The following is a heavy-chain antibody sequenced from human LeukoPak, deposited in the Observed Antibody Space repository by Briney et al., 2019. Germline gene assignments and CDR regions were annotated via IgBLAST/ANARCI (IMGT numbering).Heavy chain of an antibody. J-gene: IGHJ6*03. CDR3: AREVYSSSWTRQLYYYYYYMDV. CDR2: IYTSGST. D-gene: IGHD6-13*01. Sequence: SETLSLTCTVSGGSINSGSYYWSWTRQPAGKGLEWIGRIYTSGSTNYNPSLKSRVTISVDTSKNQFSLKLSSVTAADTAVYYCAREVYSSSWTRQLYYYYYYMDVWGKGTTVTVSS. CDR1: GGSINSGSYY. V-gene: IGHV4-61*02.